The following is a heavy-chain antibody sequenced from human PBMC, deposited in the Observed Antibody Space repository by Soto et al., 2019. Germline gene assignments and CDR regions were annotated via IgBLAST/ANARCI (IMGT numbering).Heavy chain of an antibody. CDR3: VSRSCCGGTCYPTLFEDYDV. V-gene: IGHV5-51*01. D-gene: IGHD2-15*01. Sequence: GESLKISCKGSGYSFTSYWIGWVRQMPGKGLEWMGIIYPGDSDTRYSPSFQGRVTISADKSISTVYLQWSSLKASDTAMYYCVSRSCCGGTCYPTLFEDYDVWGQGTMVTVSS. CDR2: IYPGDSDT. J-gene: IGHJ3*01. CDR1: GYSFTSYW.